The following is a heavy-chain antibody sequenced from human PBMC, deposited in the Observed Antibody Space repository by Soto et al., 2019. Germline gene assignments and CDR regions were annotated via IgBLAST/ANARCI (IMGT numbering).Heavy chain of an antibody. D-gene: IGHD6-19*01. J-gene: IGHJ6*02. CDR3: ARGVRSGWFNYYYYGMDV. CDR1: GGSFSGYY. CDR2: INHSGST. V-gene: IGHV4-34*01. Sequence: PSETLSLTCAVYGGSFSGYYWSWIRQPPGKGLEWIGEINHSGSTNYNPSLKSRVTISVDTSKNQFSLKLSSVTAADTAVYYCARGVRSGWFNYYYYGMDVWGQGTTVTVSS.